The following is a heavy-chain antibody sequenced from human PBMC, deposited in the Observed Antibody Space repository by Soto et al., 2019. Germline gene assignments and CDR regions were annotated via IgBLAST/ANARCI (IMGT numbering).Heavy chain of an antibody. D-gene: IGHD3-3*01. CDR2: IYYSGGT. J-gene: IGHJ6*03. CDR3: ARHIIKADFWSGYPTSHYMDV. Sequence: SETLSLTCTVSGGSISSYYWSWIRQPPGKGLEWIGYIYYSGGTNYNPSLKSRVTISVDTSKNQFSLKLSSVTAADTAVYYCARHIIKADFWSGYPTSHYMDVWGKGTTVTVSS. CDR1: GGSISSYY. V-gene: IGHV4-59*08.